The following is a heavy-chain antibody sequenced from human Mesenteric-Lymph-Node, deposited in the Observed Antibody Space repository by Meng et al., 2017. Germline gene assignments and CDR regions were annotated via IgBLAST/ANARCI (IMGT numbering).Heavy chain of an antibody. CDR1: GYSISSTNW. D-gene: IGHD4-11*01. Sequence: QVQPQEPGPGLVKTSATLSLACAVSGYSISSTNWWGWIRQTPGKGLEWIGYIYYSGSTYYNPSLKSRVTISVDTSKNQFSLKLSSVTAADTAVYYCARDRTTGRYFDYWGQGTLVTVSS. J-gene: IGHJ4*02. CDR2: IYYSGST. CDR3: ARDRTTGRYFDY. V-gene: IGHV4-28*03.